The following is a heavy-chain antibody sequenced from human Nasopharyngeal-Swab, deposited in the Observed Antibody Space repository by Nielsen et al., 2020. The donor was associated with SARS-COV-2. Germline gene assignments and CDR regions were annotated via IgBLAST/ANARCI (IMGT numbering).Heavy chain of an antibody. V-gene: IGHV3-7*01. D-gene: IGHD6-13*01. CDR1: GFTFSSYW. CDR3: ARDLEAAAAGTGYYYGMDV. CDR2: IKQDGSEK. Sequence: ESLKISCAASGFTFSSYWMSWVRQAPGKGLEWVANIKQDGSEKYYLDSVKGRFTISRDNAKNSLYLQMNSLRAEDTAVYYCARDLEAAAAGTGYYYGMDVWGQGTTVTVSS. J-gene: IGHJ6*02.